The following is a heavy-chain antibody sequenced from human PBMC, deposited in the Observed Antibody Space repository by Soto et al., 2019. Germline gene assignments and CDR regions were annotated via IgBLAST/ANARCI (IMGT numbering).Heavy chain of an antibody. CDR2: INHSGST. V-gene: IGHV4-34*01. D-gene: IGHD3-22*01. CDR1: GGSFSGYY. Sequence: PSETLSLTCAVYGGSFSGYYWSWIRQPPGKGLEWIGEINHSGSTNYNPSLKSRVTISVDTSKNQFSLKLSSVTAADTAVYYCARVLDYYDSSGNRLNWFDPWGQGTLVTVSS. CDR3: ARVLDYYDSSGNRLNWFDP. J-gene: IGHJ5*02.